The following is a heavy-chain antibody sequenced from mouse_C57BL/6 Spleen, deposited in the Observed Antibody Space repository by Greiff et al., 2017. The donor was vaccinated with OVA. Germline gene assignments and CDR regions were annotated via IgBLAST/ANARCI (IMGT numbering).Heavy chain of an antibody. CDR2: IHPNRGST. CDR3: ARTIITTVVATGGYFDV. V-gene: IGHV1-64*01. J-gene: IGHJ1*03. Sequence: QVQLQQPGAELVKPGASVKLSCKASGYTFTSYWMHWVKQRPGQGLEWIGMIHPNRGSTNYNEKFKSKATLTVDKSSSTAYMQLSSLTSEDSAVYYCARTIITTVVATGGYFDVWGTGTTVTVSS. D-gene: IGHD1-1*01. CDR1: GYTFTSYW.